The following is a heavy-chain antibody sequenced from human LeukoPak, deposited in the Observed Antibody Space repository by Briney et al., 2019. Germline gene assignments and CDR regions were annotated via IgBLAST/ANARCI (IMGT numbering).Heavy chain of an antibody. V-gene: IGHV1-2*02. D-gene: IGHD2-21*01. CDR3: AKAPVTTCRGAYCYPFDY. J-gene: IGHJ4*02. Sequence: YPQKFQGRVTMTRDTSISTAYMELSRLRPEDAAVYYCAKAPVTTCRGAYCYPFDYWGQGTLVTVSS.